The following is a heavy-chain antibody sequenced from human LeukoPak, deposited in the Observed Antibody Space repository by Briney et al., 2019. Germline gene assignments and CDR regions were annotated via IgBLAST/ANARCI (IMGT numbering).Heavy chain of an antibody. CDR1: GGSISSSVYY. Sequence: SETLSLTCTVSGGSISSSVYYWGWIRQPPGKGLEWIGTIYYGGSTYYNPSLKSRVTMSVDTSKNQFSLKLSSVTAADTAVYYCARAVFSYCSGGTCPYFDYWGQGTLVTVSS. J-gene: IGHJ4*02. CDR2: IYYGGST. D-gene: IGHD2-15*01. V-gene: IGHV4-39*07. CDR3: ARAVFSYCSGGTCPYFDY.